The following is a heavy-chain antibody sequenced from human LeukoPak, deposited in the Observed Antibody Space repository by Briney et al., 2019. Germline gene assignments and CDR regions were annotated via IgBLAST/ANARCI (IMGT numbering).Heavy chain of an antibody. CDR1: GFTFSDYY. D-gene: IGHD4-17*01. Sequence: PGGSLRLSCAASGFTFSDYYMSWIRQAPGKGLEWVSYISSSGSTIYYADSAKGRFTISRDNAKNSLYLQMNSLRAEDTAVYYCARDQQSYGDYDAFDIWGQGTMVTVSS. CDR3: ARDQQSYGDYDAFDI. J-gene: IGHJ3*02. V-gene: IGHV3-11*04. CDR2: ISSSGSTI.